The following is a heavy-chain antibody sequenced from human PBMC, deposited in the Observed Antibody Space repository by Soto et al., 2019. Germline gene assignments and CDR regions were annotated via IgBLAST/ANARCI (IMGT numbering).Heavy chain of an antibody. CDR3: AVRYWFDP. V-gene: IGHV3-48*03. Sequence: GGSLRLSCAASGFTFSSYEMNWVRQAPGKGLEWVSYISSSGSTIYYADSVKGRLTISRDNDKNSLYLQMNILRAEHTAVYYCAVRYWFDPWGQGTLVTVSS. J-gene: IGHJ5*02. CDR2: ISSSGSTI. CDR1: GFTFSSYE.